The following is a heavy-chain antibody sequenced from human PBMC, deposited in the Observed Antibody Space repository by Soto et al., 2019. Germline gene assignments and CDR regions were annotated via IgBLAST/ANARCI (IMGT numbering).Heavy chain of an antibody. CDR1: GGSISSGDYY. CDR2: IYYTGST. CDR3: ARYQKGPFDY. J-gene: IGHJ4*02. Sequence: SETLSLTCTVSGGSISSGDYYWSWIRQPPGKGLEWIGYIYYTGSTYYNPSLKSWLTISVDTSKNQFSLKLTSVTAADTAVYFCARYQKGPFDYWGKGTLVTVS. V-gene: IGHV4-30-4*01. D-gene: IGHD2-2*01.